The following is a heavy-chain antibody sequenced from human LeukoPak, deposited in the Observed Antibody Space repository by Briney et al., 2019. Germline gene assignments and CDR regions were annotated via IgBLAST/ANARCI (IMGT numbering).Heavy chain of an antibody. V-gene: IGHV3-23*01. CDR3: ARVGYSDFWSGYYWDY. CDR1: GLTFTSYA. J-gene: IGHJ4*02. Sequence: GGSLRLSCAASGLTFTSYAMTWVRQVPGKGLEWVSAVSGSGGNTYYADSVKGRFTISRDNSKNTLYLQMNSLRAEDTAVYYCARVGYSDFWSGYYWDYWGQGTLATVSS. CDR2: VSGSGGNT. D-gene: IGHD3-3*01.